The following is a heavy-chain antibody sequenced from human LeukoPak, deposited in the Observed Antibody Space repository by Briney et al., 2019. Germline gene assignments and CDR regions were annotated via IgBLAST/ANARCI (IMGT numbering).Heavy chain of an antibody. D-gene: IGHD3-9*01. Sequence: ASVKVSCKASGYTFTGYYMHWVRQAPGQGLEWMGWINPNSGGTNYAQKFQGRVTMTRDTSISTAYMELSRLRSDDTAVYYCARALGLRYFADDAFDIWGQGTMVTVSS. CDR2: INPNSGGT. V-gene: IGHV1-2*02. CDR1: GYTFTGYY. J-gene: IGHJ3*02. CDR3: ARALGLRYFADDAFDI.